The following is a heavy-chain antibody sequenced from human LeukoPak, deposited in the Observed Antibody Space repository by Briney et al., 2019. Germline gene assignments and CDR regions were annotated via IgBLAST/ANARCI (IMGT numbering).Heavy chain of an antibody. CDR3: ARDDTVTTHFDY. V-gene: IGHV3-48*01. Sequence: PGGSLRLSCAASGFTFSSYSMNWVRQAPGKGLEWVSYISSSSTIYYADSVKGRFTISRDNAKNSLYLQMNSLRAEDTAVYYCARDDTVTTHFDYWGQGTLVTVSS. D-gene: IGHD4-11*01. CDR2: ISSSSTI. CDR1: GFTFSSYS. J-gene: IGHJ4*02.